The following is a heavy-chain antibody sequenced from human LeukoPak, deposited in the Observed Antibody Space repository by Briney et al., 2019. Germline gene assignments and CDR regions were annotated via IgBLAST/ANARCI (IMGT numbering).Heavy chain of an antibody. J-gene: IGHJ4*02. CDR2: IKSKTDGGTT. V-gene: IGHV3-15*01. D-gene: IGHD3-22*01. CDR1: GFTFSNAW. Sequence: GGSLRLSCAASGFTFSNAWMSWVRQAPGKGLEWVGRIKSKTDGGTTDYAAPVKGRFTISRDDSKNTLYLQMNSLKTEDTAVYYCTTEYYYDSSGDYWGQGTLVIVSS. CDR3: TTEYYYDSSGDY.